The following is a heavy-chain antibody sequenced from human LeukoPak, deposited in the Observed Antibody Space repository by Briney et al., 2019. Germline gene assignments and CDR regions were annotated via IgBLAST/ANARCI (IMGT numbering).Heavy chain of an antibody. Sequence: GGSLRLSCAASGFTFSSYDMHWVRQATGKGLEGVSAIGTAGDTYYPGSVKGRFTISRENAKNSLYLQMNSLRAGDTAVYYCARAAEGDAFDIWGQGTMVTVSS. CDR2: IGTAGDT. CDR3: ARAAEGDAFDI. J-gene: IGHJ3*02. CDR1: GFTFSSYD. V-gene: IGHV3-13*01.